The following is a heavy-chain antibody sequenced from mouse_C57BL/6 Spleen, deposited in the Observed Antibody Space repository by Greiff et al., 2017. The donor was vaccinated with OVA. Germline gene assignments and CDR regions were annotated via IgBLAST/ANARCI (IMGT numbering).Heavy chain of an antibody. V-gene: IGHV1-72*01. D-gene: IGHD3-2*02. Sequence: VKLQQPGAELVKPGASVKLSCKASGYTFTSYWMHWVKQRPGRGLEWIGRIDPNSGGTKYNEKFKSKATLTVDKPSSTAYMQLSSLTSEDSAVYYCARVDSSGYVYAMDYWGQGTSVTVSS. CDR2: IDPNSGGT. J-gene: IGHJ4*01. CDR3: ARVDSSGYVYAMDY. CDR1: GYTFTSYW.